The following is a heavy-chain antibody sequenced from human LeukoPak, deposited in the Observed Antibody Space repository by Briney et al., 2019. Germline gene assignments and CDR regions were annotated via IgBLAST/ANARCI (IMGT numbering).Heavy chain of an antibody. D-gene: IGHD3-22*01. CDR3: ARHGLSGYYWNAMDY. CDR1: GGSISSYY. V-gene: IGHV4-59*08. Sequence: SETLSLTCTVYGGSISSYYWSWIRQPPGKGLEWIGYIYDSGSTNYNPSLKSRVTISLETSKNQFSLKLNSLTAADTAVYYCARHGLSGYYWNAMDYWGQGTMVTVSA. J-gene: IGHJ4*02. CDR2: IYDSGST.